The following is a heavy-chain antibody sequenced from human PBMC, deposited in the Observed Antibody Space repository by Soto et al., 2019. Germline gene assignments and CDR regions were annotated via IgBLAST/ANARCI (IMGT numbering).Heavy chain of an antibody. D-gene: IGHD2-2*01. Sequence: QVQLQRWGAGLVKPAETLSLTCAVYGGSFSGYYWSWIRQPPGQGLEWIGEINHSGSTKYHPALKRRGTISVDTSKNQFSLELSAVTAADTAVYYWARGSRRADADFDYWGQGTLVTVSS. CDR3: ARGSRRADADFDY. V-gene: IGHV4-34*01. J-gene: IGHJ4*02. CDR2: INHSGST. CDR1: GGSFSGYY.